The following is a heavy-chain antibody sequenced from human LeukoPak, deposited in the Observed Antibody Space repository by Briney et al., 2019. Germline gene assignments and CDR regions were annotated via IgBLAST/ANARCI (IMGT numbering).Heavy chain of an antibody. Sequence: GASVKVSCRASGYPFSSYDINWVRQAPGQGLEWMGWMYTDSGNIAYAQNFQGRVTITRDTSVTTAYMELTNLRSADTAVYYCARGRDSSGWYDYWGQGTLVTVSS. CDR2: MYTDSGNI. J-gene: IGHJ4*02. CDR1: GYPFSSYD. CDR3: ARGRDSSGWYDY. D-gene: IGHD6-19*01. V-gene: IGHV1-8*01.